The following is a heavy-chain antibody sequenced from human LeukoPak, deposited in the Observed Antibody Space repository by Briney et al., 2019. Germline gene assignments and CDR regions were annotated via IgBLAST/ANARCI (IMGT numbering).Heavy chain of an antibody. V-gene: IGHV3-53*01. CDR3: ARDGVEQQLVHYFDY. CDR2: IYSGGAT. D-gene: IGHD6-13*01. Sequence: GGSLRLPCAASGFTVSTNYMSWVRQAPGKGLEWVSLIYSGGATYYANPVKGRFTISRGNSKNTLYLQMNSLRAEDTAVYYCARDGVEQQLVHYFDYWGQGTLVTVSS. CDR1: GFTVSTNY. J-gene: IGHJ4*02.